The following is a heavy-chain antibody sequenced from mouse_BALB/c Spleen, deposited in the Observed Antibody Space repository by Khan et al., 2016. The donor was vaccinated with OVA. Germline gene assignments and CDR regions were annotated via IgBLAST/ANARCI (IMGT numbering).Heavy chain of an antibody. V-gene: IGHV5-6*01. J-gene: IGHJ4*01. CDR2: ISSGGSYT. CDR1: GFTFSSYG. Sequence: EVQGVESGGDLVKPGGSLKLSCAASGFTFSSYGMSWVRQTPDKRLEWVAAISSGGSYTYYPASLKGRFPISRDNAKNTLYLQMSSLKSEDTAMDYCARQPGYYTGSSWDYWGQGASVTVSS. CDR3: ARQPGYYTGSSWDY. D-gene: IGHD2-3*01.